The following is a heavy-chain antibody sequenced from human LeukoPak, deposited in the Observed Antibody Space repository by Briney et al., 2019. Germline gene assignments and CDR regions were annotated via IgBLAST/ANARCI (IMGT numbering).Heavy chain of an antibody. CDR3: ARGNKGYDYVWGSYRQGRWFDP. CDR2: IYYSGST. CDR1: GGSISSSSYY. Sequence: PSETLSLTCTVSGGSISSSSYYWGWIRQPPGKGLEWIGSIYYSGSTYYNPSLKSRVTISVDTSKNQFSLKLSSVTAADTAVYYCARGNKGYDYVWGSYRQGRWFDPWGQGTLVTVSS. J-gene: IGHJ5*02. V-gene: IGHV4-39*07. D-gene: IGHD3-16*02.